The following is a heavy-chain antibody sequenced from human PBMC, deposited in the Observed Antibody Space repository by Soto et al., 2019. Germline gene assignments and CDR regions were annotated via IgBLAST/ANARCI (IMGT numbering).Heavy chain of an antibody. D-gene: IGHD3-10*01. CDR1: GGSISSGGYS. CDR2: IYHSGST. J-gene: IGHJ4*02. Sequence: LSLTCAVSGGSISSGGYSWSWIRQPPGKGLEWIGYIYHSGSTYYNPSLKSRVTISVDRSKNQFSLKLSSVTAADTAVYYCARELLWFGEYGGFDYWGQGTLVTVSS. CDR3: ARELLWFGEYGGFDY. V-gene: IGHV4-30-2*01.